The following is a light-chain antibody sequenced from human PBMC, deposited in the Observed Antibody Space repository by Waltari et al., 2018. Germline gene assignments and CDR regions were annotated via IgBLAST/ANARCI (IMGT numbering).Light chain of an antibody. CDR1: RSAAGVDTS. V-gene: IGLV2-11*01. Sequence: QSALTQPRSVSGSPGQSVTISCTGPRSAAGVDTSVSCYQHPPGKAPKLIIYEINKRPSGVPDRFSGSKSGNTASLTISGLQAEDEADYYCCSYAGSYTFGVFGGGTKVTVL. CDR2: EIN. CDR3: CSYAGSYTFGV. J-gene: IGLJ2*01.